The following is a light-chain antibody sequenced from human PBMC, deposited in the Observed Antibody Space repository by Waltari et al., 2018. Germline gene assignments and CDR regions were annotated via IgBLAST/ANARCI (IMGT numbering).Light chain of an antibody. Sequence: SALTQPASVSGSPGQSLTISCTGTASDVAFYNYVSCYQQHPGKAPKVIIYDVSERPSGGVNRCSGSKSGNTAYLTISGLQAEDEADYYCNSYTGSSSWVFGGGTKLTV. CDR3: NSYTGSSSWV. J-gene: IGLJ3*02. V-gene: IGLV2-14*03. CDR1: ASDVAFYNY. CDR2: DVS.